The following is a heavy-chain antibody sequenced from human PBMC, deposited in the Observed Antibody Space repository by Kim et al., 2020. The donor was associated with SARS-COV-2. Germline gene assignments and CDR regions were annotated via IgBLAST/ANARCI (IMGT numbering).Heavy chain of an antibody. Sequence: SETLSLTCTVSGGSISSYYWSWIRQPPGKGLEWIGYIYYSGSTNYNPSLKSRVTISVDTSKNQFSLKLSSVTAADTAVYYCARYRLWHLYWYFDLWGRGTLVTVSS. CDR2: IYYSGST. D-gene: IGHD3-16*01. J-gene: IGHJ2*01. V-gene: IGHV4-59*01. CDR1: GGSISSYY. CDR3: ARYRLWHLYWYFDL.